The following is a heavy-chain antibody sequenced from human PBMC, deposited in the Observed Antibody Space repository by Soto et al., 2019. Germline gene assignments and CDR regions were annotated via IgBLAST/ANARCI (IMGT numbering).Heavy chain of an antibody. CDR3: ARSGASIAAAGDFDY. CDR1: GYTFTSYA. CDR2: INAGNGNT. D-gene: IGHD6-13*01. J-gene: IGHJ4*02. Sequence: ASVKISCKASGYTFTSYAMHWVRQAPGQRLEWMGWINAGNGNTKYSQKFQGRVTITRDTSASTAYMELSSLRSEDTAVYYCARSGASIAAAGDFDYWGQGTLVTVSS. V-gene: IGHV1-3*01.